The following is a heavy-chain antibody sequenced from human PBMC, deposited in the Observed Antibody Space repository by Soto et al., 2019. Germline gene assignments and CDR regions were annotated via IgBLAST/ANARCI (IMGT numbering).Heavy chain of an antibody. V-gene: IGHV3-7*01. J-gene: IGHJ4*02. CDR3: ARDSLPFVVVLAAILS. CDR1: GFTFSRYW. CDR2: ITQDGSEK. D-gene: IGHD2-2*02. Sequence: RGSPRLSFAAPGFTFSRYWMSWVRQAPGKGLEWVANITQDGSEKYYVDSVKGRFTISRDNAKNSLYLQMNSLRAEDTAGYYCARDSLPFVVVLAAILSWGQGTLVTVAS.